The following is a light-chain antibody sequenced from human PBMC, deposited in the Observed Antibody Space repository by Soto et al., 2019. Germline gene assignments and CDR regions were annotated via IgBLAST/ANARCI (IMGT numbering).Light chain of an antibody. CDR2: DAS. J-gene: IGKJ1*01. CDR3: QQYETFSGT. Sequence: DIQMTQSPSTLSSSLGDTVTVTCRASQSVSGWLAWYQQKPGEAPKLLIYDASALPRGVPSRFSGSGSGTKFTLTIASLKHDDFATHYCQQYETFSGTFGPGTKVDIK. V-gene: IGKV1-5*01. CDR1: QSVSGW.